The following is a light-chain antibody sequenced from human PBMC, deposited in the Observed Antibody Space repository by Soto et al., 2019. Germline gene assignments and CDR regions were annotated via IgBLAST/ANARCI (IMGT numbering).Light chain of an antibody. CDR1: QTLSIW. Sequence: DIQMTQSPSTLSASVGDRVTITCRASQTLSIWLAWYQQKPGNAPKLLISDASHLESGVPSRFSGSGSGTEFTLTIRSLQPDDFATYYGQHYNGDPVTFGGGTKVEIK. J-gene: IGKJ4*01. CDR2: DAS. V-gene: IGKV1-5*01. CDR3: QHYNGDPVT.